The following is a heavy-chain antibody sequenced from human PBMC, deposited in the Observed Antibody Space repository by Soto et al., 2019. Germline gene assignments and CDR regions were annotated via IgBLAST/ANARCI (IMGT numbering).Heavy chain of an antibody. D-gene: IGHD3-16*02. CDR2: ISYDGNNK. CDR3: ETDRLPLGELSLIGYFNY. J-gene: IGHJ4*02. CDR1: GFTFSSYA. V-gene: IGHV3-30-3*01. Sequence: QVQLVESGGGVVQPGRSLRLSCAASGFTFSSYAMHWVRQAPGRGLEWVATISYDGNNKYYADSVKGRFTISRDNSKNTVYLQMNRLRNEDTAVSYCETDRLPLGELSLIGYFNYWGQGTLVTVSS.